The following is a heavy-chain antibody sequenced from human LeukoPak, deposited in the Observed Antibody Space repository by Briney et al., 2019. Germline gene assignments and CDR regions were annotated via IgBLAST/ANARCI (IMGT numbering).Heavy chain of an antibody. CDR2: TYYRSKWYN. J-gene: IGHJ6*03. CDR1: GDSVSTNTVA. V-gene: IGHV6-1*01. Sequence: SQTLSLTCAISGDSVSTNTVAWNWIRQSPSRGLEWLGRTYYRSKWYNDYAVSVKSRITINPDTSKNQFSLQLNSVTPEDTAVYYCARVYYYYMDVWGKGTTVTISS. CDR3: ARVYYYYMDV.